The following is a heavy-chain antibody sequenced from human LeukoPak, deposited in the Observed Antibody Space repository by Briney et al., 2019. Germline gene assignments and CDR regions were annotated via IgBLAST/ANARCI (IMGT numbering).Heavy chain of an antibody. CDR2: ISYDGSNK. V-gene: IGHV3-30-3*01. CDR3: ARGPIVVVPAAISVVEY. D-gene: IGHD2-2*01. J-gene: IGHJ4*02. CDR1: GFTFSSYA. Sequence: GGSLRLSCAASGFTFSSYAMHWVRQAPGKGLEWVAVISYDGSNKYYADSVKGRFTISRDNSKNTLYLQMNSLRAEDTAVYYCARGPIVVVPAAISVVEYWGQGTLVTVSS.